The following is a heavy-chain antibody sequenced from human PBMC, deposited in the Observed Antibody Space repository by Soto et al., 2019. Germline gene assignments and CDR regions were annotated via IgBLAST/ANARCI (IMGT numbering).Heavy chain of an antibody. CDR1: GFTFTTYA. CDR3: GKDRYYDSRIIDS. V-gene: IGHV3-23*01. Sequence: PGGSLRLSCAASGFTFTTYAMSWVRQAPGKGLGWVASLSGSGGFTEHADSVKGRFSISRDKTKNTLFLQMNGLRVDDTAVYYCGKDRYYDSRIIDSWGSGTLVTVSS. D-gene: IGHD3-22*01. J-gene: IGHJ4*02. CDR2: LSGSGGFT.